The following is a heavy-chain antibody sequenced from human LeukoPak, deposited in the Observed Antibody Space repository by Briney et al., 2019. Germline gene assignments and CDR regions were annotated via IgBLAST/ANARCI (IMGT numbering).Heavy chain of an antibody. CDR1: GYTFTGYY. CDR3: ARERVRNHYYYGMDV. V-gene: IGHV1-2*02. J-gene: IGHJ6*02. CDR2: INPNSGGT. D-gene: IGHD1-14*01. Sequence: ASVKVSCKASGYTFTGYYMHWVRQAPGQGLEWMGWINPNSGGTNYAQKFQGRVTMTRDTSISTAYMELSRLRSDDTAVYYCARERVRNHYYYGMDVWGRGTTVTVSS.